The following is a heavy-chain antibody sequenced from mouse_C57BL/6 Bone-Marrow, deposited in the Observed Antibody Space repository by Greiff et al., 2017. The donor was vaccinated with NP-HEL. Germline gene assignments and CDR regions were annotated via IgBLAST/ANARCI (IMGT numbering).Heavy chain of an antibody. J-gene: IGHJ4*01. V-gene: IGHV7-1*01. CDR2: SRNKANDYTT. CDR1: GFTFSDFY. D-gene: IGHD1-1*01. CDR3: ARDASGSSSHAMDY. Sequence: EVKLMESGGGLVQSGRSLRLSCATSGFTFSDFYMEWVRQAPGKGLEWIAASRNKANDYTTEYSASVKGRFIVSRDTSQSILYLQMNALRAEDTAIYYCARDASGSSSHAMDYWGQGTSVTVSS.